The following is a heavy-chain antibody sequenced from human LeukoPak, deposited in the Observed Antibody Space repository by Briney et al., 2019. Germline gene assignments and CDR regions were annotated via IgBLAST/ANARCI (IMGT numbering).Heavy chain of an antibody. D-gene: IGHD1-1*01. Sequence: SETLSLTCAVYGGSFTDYYWTWIRQPPGKGLEWIGEINHSGSTNYSPSLNSRVTISVDTSKNQFSLKMTSVTAADTAIYYCARSRVGTTSGHYYSRDVWGKGTTVIVSS. J-gene: IGHJ6*03. CDR2: INHSGST. V-gene: IGHV4-34*01. CDR1: GGSFTDYY. CDR3: ARSRVGTTSGHYYSRDV.